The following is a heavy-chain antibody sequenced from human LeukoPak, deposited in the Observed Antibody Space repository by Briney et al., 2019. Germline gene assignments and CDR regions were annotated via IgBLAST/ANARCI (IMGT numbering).Heavy chain of an antibody. Sequence: ASVTVSCTASGGTFSSYAISWVRQAPGQGLEWMGGIIPIFGTANYAQKFQGRVTITADKSTSTAYMELSSLRSEDTAVYYCARAVDSYGPWGVDYWGQGTLVTVSS. CDR1: GGTFSSYA. J-gene: IGHJ4*02. V-gene: IGHV1-69*06. CDR3: ARAVDSYGPWGVDY. D-gene: IGHD5-18*01. CDR2: IIPIFGTA.